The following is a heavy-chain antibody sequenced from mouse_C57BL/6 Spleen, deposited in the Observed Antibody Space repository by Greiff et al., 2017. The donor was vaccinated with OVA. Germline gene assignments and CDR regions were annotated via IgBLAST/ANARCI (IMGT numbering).Heavy chain of an antibody. V-gene: IGHV2-9-1*01. D-gene: IGHD2-5*01. CDR1: GFSFTSYA. Sequence: VQGVESGPGLVAPSQSLSITCTVSGFSFTSYAISWVRQPPGKGLEWLGVIWTGGGTNYNSALKSRLSISKDNSKSQVFLKMNSLQTDDTARYYCASYSNYEGWFAYWGQGTLVTVSA. CDR2: IWTGGGT. J-gene: IGHJ3*01. CDR3: ASYSNYEGWFAY.